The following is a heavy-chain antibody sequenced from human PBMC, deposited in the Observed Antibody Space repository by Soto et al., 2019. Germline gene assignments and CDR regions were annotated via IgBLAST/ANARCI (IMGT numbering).Heavy chain of an antibody. D-gene: IGHD6-6*01. CDR3: ARTNSSSPIDY. CDR1: GFSLSTFGVG. J-gene: IGHJ4*02. V-gene: IGHV2-5*01. Sequence: ESGPTLVNPTQTLTLTCAFSGFSLSTFGVGVGWIRQPPGKALEWLALIYWNDDKRYSPSLKSRLTITKDTSKNQVVLTMTNMDPVDTATYSCARTNSSSPIDYWGQGTLVTVSS. CDR2: IYWNDDK.